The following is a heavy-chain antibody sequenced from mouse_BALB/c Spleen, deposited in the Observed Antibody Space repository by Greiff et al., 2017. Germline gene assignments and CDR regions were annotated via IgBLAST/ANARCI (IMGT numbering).Heavy chain of an antibody. CDR3: ARKDYDYDWYFDV. CDR1: GYTFTDYW. V-gene: IGHV1-69*01. Sequence: QVQLQQPGAELVMPGASVKMSCKASGYTFTDYWMHWVKQRPGQGLEWIGAIDTSDSYTSYNQKFKGKATLTVDESSSTAYMQLSSLTSEDSAVYYCARKDYDYDWYFDVWGAGTTVTVSS. CDR2: IDTSDSYT. J-gene: IGHJ1*01. D-gene: IGHD2-4*01.